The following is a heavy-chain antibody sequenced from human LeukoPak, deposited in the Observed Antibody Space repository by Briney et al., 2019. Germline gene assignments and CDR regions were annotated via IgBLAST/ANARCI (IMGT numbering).Heavy chain of an antibody. CDR1: GFTFSSYS. V-gene: IGHV3-21*01. CDR2: ISSSSSYI. CDR3: ARETRYYYYMDV. J-gene: IGHJ6*03. Sequence: GGSLRLSCAASGFTFSSYSMNWVRQAPGQGLEWVSFISSSSSYIYYADSVKGRFTISRDNAKNSLYLQMNSLRAEDTAVYYCARETRYYYYMDVWGKGTTVTVSS.